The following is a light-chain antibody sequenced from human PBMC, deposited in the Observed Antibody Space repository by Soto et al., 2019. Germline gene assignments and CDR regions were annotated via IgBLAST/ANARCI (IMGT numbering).Light chain of an antibody. CDR1: QSINNH. CDR3: QQSYRVPPS. V-gene: IGKV1-39*01. J-gene: IGKJ2*01. CDR2: AAS. Sequence: DIQMTQSPSSLSASVGDRVTITCRASQSINNHLNWYQQRPGKAPELLIYAASSLQGGVPSRFSGSESGTDFTVTIRSLQPEDFATYFCQQSYRVPPSFGQGTKLEIK.